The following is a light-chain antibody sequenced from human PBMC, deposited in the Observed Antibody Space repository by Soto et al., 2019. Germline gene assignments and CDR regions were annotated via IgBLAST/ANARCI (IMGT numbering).Light chain of an antibody. CDR2: EVT. CDR3: SSYTTAYTQV. Sequence: QSVLSQPASVSGSPGQSFTISCTGTSNDVGYYNYVSWYQQHPGQAPKLMISEVTTRPSGVSDRFSGSKSGNTASLTISRLQAEDEAHYYCSSYTTAYTQVFGGGTKLTVL. J-gene: IGLJ3*02. V-gene: IGLV2-14*01. CDR1: SNDVGYYNY.